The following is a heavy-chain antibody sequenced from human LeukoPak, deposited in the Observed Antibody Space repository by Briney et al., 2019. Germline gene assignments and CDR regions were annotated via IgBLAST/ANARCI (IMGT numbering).Heavy chain of an antibody. V-gene: IGHV4-59*01. CDR1: GGSISSYY. CDR2: IYSSGTT. D-gene: IGHD3-10*01. CDR3: ARGDPAGLFDF. J-gene: IGHJ4*02. Sequence: SETLSLTCTVSGGSISSYYWSWIRQPPGKGLEWIGYIYSSGTTNNNPSLESRVTVSVDTSKKICSLKLTSVTAADTAVYFCARGDPAGLFDFWGQGHLVTVSS.